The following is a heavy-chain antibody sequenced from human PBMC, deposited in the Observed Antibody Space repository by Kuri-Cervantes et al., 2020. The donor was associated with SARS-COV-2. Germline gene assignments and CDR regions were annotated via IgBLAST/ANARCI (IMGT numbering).Heavy chain of an antibody. CDR3: ARAYGFLRYIYYMDV. D-gene: IGHD4-17*01. CDR1: GRSFSGYY. CDR2: INHSGST. Sequence: SETLSLTCAVYGRSFSGYYWNWIRQSPGKGLEWIGEINHSGSTNFNPSLKSRVTISVDTSSKQFSLHLGSVTAADTAVYYCARAYGFLRYIYYMDVWGRGTTVTVSS. J-gene: IGHJ6*03. V-gene: IGHV4-34*01.